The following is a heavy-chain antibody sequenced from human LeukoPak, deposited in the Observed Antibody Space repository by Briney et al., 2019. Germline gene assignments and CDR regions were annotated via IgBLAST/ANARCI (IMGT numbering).Heavy chain of an antibody. CDR1: GYTFTNYG. CDR2: ISAYNGDT. D-gene: IGHD3-22*01. V-gene: IGHV1-18*01. Sequence: ASVKVSCKASGYTFTNYGISWVRQAPGQGLEWVGWISAYNGDTYYAQMLQGRVTLTTDASTNTAYMELRSLRSDDTAVYYCARDLPDLTYSYDSSGLDYWGQGTLVTVST. J-gene: IGHJ4*02. CDR3: ARDLPDLTYSYDSSGLDY.